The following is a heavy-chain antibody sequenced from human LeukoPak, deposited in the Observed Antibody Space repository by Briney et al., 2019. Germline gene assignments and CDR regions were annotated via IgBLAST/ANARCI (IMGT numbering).Heavy chain of an antibody. J-gene: IGHJ4*02. D-gene: IGHD3-3*01. Sequence: GASVTVSCTASGYTFTSYGISWVRQAPGQGLEWMGWISAYNGNTNYAQKLQGRVTMTTDTSTSTAYMELRSLRSDDTAVYYCARDHGTYYDFWSGYSSRVFDYWGQGTLVTVSS. V-gene: IGHV1-18*01. CDR3: ARDHGTYYDFWSGYSSRVFDY. CDR1: GYTFTSYG. CDR2: ISAYNGNT.